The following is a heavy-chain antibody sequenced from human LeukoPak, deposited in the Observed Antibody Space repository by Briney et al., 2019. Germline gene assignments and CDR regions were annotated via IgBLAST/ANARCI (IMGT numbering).Heavy chain of an antibody. J-gene: IGHJ4*02. D-gene: IGHD2-2*01. CDR1: GYTFTGYY. CDR2: INPNSGGT. Sequence: ASVKVSCKASGYTFTGYYMHWVRQAPGQGLEWMGWINPNSGGTNYAQKFQGRVTMTRDTSISTAYMELSRLRSDDTAVYYCARAPRGQLLSSEIDYWGRGTLVTVSS. CDR3: ARAPRGQLLSSEIDY. V-gene: IGHV1-2*02.